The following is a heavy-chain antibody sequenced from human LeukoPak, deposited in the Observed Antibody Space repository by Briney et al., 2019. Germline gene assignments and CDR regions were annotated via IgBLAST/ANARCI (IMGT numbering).Heavy chain of an antibody. J-gene: IGHJ5*02. Sequence: GGSLRLSCAASGFTFSSYWMHWVRHAPGKGLVWVSRINSDGSSTNYADSVKGRFTISRDNAKNTLYLQMNSLRAEDTAVYYCASLDVVVTASGRFDPWGQGTLVTVSS. CDR2: INSDGSST. D-gene: IGHD2-21*02. CDR3: ASLDVVVTASGRFDP. V-gene: IGHV3-74*01. CDR1: GFTFSSYW.